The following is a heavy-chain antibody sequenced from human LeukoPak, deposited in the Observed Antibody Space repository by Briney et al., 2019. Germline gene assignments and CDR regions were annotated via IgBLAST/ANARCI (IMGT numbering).Heavy chain of an antibody. D-gene: IGHD2-2*01. CDR3: ARVIGYCSSTSCFGYFDY. CDR1: GGSISSYY. Sequence: SETLSLTCTVPGGSISSYYWSWIRQPPGKGLEWVGYIYYSGSTNYNPSLKSRVTTSVDTSKNQLSLKLSSVTAADTAAYYCARVIGYCSSTSCFGYFDYWGQGTLVTVSS. J-gene: IGHJ4*02. CDR2: IYYSGST. V-gene: IGHV4-59*08.